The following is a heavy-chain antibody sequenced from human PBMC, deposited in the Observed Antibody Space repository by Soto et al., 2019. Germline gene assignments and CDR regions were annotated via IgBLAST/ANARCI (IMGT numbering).Heavy chain of an antibody. CDR1: GYTFTSYA. CDR2: INAGNGNT. Sequence: ASVKVSCKASGYTFTSYAMHWVRQAPGQRLEWMGWINAGNGNTKYSQKFQGRVTITRDTSASTAYMELSSLRSEDTAVDYCARDLQQWLVLGTDYYYYYGMDVWGQGTTVTVSS. D-gene: IGHD6-19*01. V-gene: IGHV1-3*01. CDR3: ARDLQQWLVLGTDYYYYYGMDV. J-gene: IGHJ6*02.